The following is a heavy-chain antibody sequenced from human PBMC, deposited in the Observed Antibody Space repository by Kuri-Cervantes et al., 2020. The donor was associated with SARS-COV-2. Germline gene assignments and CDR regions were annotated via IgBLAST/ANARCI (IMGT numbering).Heavy chain of an antibody. V-gene: IGHV3-30*04. J-gene: IGHJ6*02. CDR1: GFTFGHYA. CDR3: AKEVRSTSCYTSGICGMDV. D-gene: IGHD2-2*02. Sequence: GESLKISCAASGFTFGHYAVHWVRQAPGKGLEWVAVISYDGSNKYYADSVKGRFTISRDNSKNTLYLQMNSLRAEDTAVYYCAKEVRSTSCYTSGICGMDVWGQGTTVTVSS. CDR2: ISYDGSNK.